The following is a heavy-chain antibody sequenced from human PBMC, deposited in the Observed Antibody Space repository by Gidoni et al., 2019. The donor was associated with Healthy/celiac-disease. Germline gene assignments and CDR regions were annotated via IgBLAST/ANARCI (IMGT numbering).Heavy chain of an antibody. CDR2: IYYRGST. V-gene: IGHV4-31*03. CDR1: VGSINSGGYY. Sequence: QVQLQESGPGLVKPSQTLSLTCTVPVGSINSGGYYWIWILQHPGKGLEWIGYIYYRGSTYYNPSLKSRVTISVDTSKNQFSLKLSSVTAADTAVYYCAREVCSGGSCYPDYWGQGTLVTVSS. J-gene: IGHJ4*02. D-gene: IGHD2-15*01. CDR3: AREVCSGGSCYPDY.